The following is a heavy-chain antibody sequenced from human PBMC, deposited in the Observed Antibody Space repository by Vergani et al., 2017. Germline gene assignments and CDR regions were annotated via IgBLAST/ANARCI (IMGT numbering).Heavy chain of an antibody. J-gene: IGHJ4*02. CDR1: GGTFSSYA. CDR3: ARSYAPLHYYDSSGYLMGVDY. Sequence: QVQLVQSGAEVKKPGSSVKVSCKASGGTFSSYAISWVRQAPGQGLEWMGRIIPILGIANYAQKFQGRVTITADKSTSKAYMELSSLRSEDTAVYYCARSYAPLHYYDSSGYLMGVDYWGQGTLVTVSS. D-gene: IGHD3-22*01. CDR2: IIPILGIA. V-gene: IGHV1-69*04.